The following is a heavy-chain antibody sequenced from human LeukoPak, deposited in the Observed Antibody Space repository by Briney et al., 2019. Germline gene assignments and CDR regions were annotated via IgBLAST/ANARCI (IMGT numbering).Heavy chain of an antibody. CDR2: ISYDGSNK. Sequence: PGRSLRLSCAASGFTFSSYGMHWVRPAPGKRLEWVAVISYDGSNKFYADSVKGRFTISRDNSKNTLYLQMNSLRAEDTAVYYCAKAGYSSGWRNFDYWGQGTLVTVSS. D-gene: IGHD6-19*01. J-gene: IGHJ4*02. CDR1: GFTFSSYG. CDR3: AKAGYSSGWRNFDY. V-gene: IGHV3-30*18.